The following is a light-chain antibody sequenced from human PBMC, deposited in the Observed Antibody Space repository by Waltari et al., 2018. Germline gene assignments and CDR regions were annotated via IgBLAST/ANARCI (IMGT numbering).Light chain of an antibody. CDR1: RGIRSY. J-gene: IGKJ1*01. Sequence: DIHLTQSPSYLSASVGDRVTITCRASRGIRSYLAWYQQKPGKAPKLLIYAASTLQSGVPLRFRGRGSWTEFTLTISSLQPEDFATLYCQQVNTYSWTFGQGTKVEIK. V-gene: IGKV1-9*01. CDR2: AAS. CDR3: QQVNTYSWT.